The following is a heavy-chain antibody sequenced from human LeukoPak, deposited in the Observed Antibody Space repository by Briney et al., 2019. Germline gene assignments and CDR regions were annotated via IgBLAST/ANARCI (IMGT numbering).Heavy chain of an antibody. V-gene: IGHV4-30-4*01. CDR3: ARSGGVVSFDY. J-gene: IGHJ4*02. CDR2: IYYSGST. CDR1: GGSISSGDYY. Sequence: SETLSLTCTVSGGSISSGDYYWIWIRQPPGKGREWIGYIYYSGSTYYNPSLKSRVTISVDTSKNQFSLKLSSVTAADTAVYYCARSGGVVSFDYWGQGTLVTVSS. D-gene: IGHD4-23*01.